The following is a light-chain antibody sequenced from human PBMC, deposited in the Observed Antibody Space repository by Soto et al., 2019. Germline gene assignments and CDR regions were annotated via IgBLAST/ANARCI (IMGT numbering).Light chain of an antibody. CDR1: QTVSSSY. CDR3: LNRGRSLWT. V-gene: IGKV3-20*01. Sequence: EIVLTQSPGTLSLSPGERATLSCRASQTVSSSYLAWYQQKPGQAPRLHIYGASSRATGIPDRFTGSGTWRDHTCTIRRLENEDLAVRCCLNRGRSLWTSGQGTKVEIK. CDR2: GAS. J-gene: IGKJ1*01.